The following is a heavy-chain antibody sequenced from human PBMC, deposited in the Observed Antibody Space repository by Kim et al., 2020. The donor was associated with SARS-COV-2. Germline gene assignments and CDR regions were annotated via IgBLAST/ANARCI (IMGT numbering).Heavy chain of an antibody. D-gene: IGHD3-10*01. J-gene: IGHJ3*02. CDR2: ISYDGSNK. Sequence: GGSLRLSCAASGFTFSSYGMHWVRQAPGKGLEWVAVISYDGSNKYYADSVKGRFTISRDNSKNTLYLQMNSLRAEDTAVYYCAKDPSFYYYGSAKTQMDNAFDIWGQGTMVTVSS. V-gene: IGHV3-30*18. CDR1: GFTFSSYG. CDR3: AKDPSFYYYGSAKTQMDNAFDI.